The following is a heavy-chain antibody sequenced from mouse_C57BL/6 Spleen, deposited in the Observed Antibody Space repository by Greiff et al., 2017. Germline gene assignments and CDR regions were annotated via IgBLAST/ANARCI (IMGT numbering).Heavy chain of an antibody. V-gene: IGHV1-9*01. J-gene: IGHJ3*01. Sequence: VQLQQSGAELMKPGASVKLSCKATGYTFTGYWIEWVKQRPGHGLEWIGEILPGSGSTNYNEKFKGKATFTADTSSNTAYMQLSSLTTEDSAIYYCEKSASDCGRSPTGSFADWGQGTLVTVSA. CDR2: ILPGSGST. CDR3: EKSASDCGRSPTGSFAD. CDR1: GYTFTGYW. D-gene: IGHD1-1*01.